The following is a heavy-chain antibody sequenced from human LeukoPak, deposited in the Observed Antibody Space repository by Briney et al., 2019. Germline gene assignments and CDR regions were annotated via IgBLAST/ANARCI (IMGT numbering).Heavy chain of an antibody. CDR2: ISYDGSNK. CDR3: AREFHNPGTYSSSWNDAFDI. V-gene: IGHV3-30-3*01. CDR1: GFTFSSYA. J-gene: IGHJ3*02. Sequence: PGRSLRLSCAASGFTFSSYAMHWVRQAPGKGLEWVAVISYDGSNKYYADSVKGRFTISRDNSKNTLYLQMNSLRAEDTAVYYCAREFHNPGTYSSSWNDAFDIWGQGTMVTVSS. D-gene: IGHD6-13*01.